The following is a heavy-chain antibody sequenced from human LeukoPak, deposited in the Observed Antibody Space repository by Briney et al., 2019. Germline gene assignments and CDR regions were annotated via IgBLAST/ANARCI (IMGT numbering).Heavy chain of an antibody. J-gene: IGHJ4*02. CDR2: IVVGSGNT. CDR3: AAEVCSGGSCYFDY. Sequence: SVKVSCKASGFTFTSSAMQWVRQARGQRREWIGWIVVGSGNTNYAQKFQERVTITRDMSTSTAYMELSSLRSEDTAVYYCAAEVCSGGSCYFDYWGQGTLVTVSS. V-gene: IGHV1-58*02. D-gene: IGHD2-15*01. CDR1: GFTFTSSA.